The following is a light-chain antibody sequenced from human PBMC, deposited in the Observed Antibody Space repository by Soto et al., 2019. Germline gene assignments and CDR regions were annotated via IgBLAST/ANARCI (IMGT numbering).Light chain of an antibody. J-gene: IGKJ5*01. CDR1: QTIATF. CDR3: QLSHTTLP. CDR2: GAS. V-gene: IGKV1-39*01. Sequence: DIQMTQSPSSLSASVGDRVTITCRVSQTIATFLNWYQQKPGKAPNLLIYGASTLQSGVPSRSSGGGSGADFTLTISSLQPEDAATYYCQLSHTTLPFGQGTRLEIK.